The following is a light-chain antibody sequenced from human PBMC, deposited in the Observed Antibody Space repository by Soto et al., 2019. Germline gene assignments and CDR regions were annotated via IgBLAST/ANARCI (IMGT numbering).Light chain of an antibody. V-gene: IGKV3-11*01. CDR1: QSVSSY. J-gene: IGKJ2*01. CDR2: DAS. Sequence: EIVLTQSPATLSLSPGERATLSCRASQSVSSYLAWYQQKPGQAPRILIYDASNRATGIPARFSVSGSGTDFSLTISSLEPEDFAIYYCQQGSSWPRTFGQGTKLE. CDR3: QQGSSWPRT.